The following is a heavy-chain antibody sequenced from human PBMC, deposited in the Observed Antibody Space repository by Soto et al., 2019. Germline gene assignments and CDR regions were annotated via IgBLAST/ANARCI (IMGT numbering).Heavy chain of an antibody. J-gene: IGHJ4*02. CDR3: ARDPQGGYSYGPPLSYYFDY. Sequence: ASVKVSCKASGGTFSSYAISWVRQAPGQGLEWMGGIIPIFGTANYAQKFQGRVTITADESTSTAYMELSSLRSEDTALYYCARDPQGGYSYGPPLSYYFDYWGQGTLVTVSS. CDR1: GGTFSSYA. V-gene: IGHV1-69*13. D-gene: IGHD5-18*01. CDR2: IIPIFGTA.